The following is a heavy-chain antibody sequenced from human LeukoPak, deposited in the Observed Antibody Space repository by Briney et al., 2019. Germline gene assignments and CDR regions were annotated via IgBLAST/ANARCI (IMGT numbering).Heavy chain of an antibody. CDR1: GFTFSSYA. J-gene: IGHJ4*02. CDR2: ISSNGGST. CDR3: VKDFDYDSRGYSNYFDY. D-gene: IGHD3-22*01. Sequence: GGSLRLSCSASGFTFSSYAMHWVRQAPGKGLEYVSAISSNGGSTYYADSVKGRFTISRDNSKNTLYLQMSSLRAEDTAVYYCVKDFDYDSRGYSNYFDYWGQGTLVIVSS. V-gene: IGHV3-64D*06.